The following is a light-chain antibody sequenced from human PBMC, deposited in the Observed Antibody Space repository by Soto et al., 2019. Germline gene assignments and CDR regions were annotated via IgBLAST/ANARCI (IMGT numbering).Light chain of an antibody. J-gene: IGKJ4*01. Sequence: EIVMTQSPATLSVSPGERATLSCSASQSVGSDLAWYQQKPGRTPSLLIYDVSTRATGIPARFSGSGSGTEFTLTISSLQSEDFAVYYCQQYNSWPLTFGGGTKVEIK. CDR1: QSVGSD. CDR2: DVS. CDR3: QQYNSWPLT. V-gene: IGKV3-15*01.